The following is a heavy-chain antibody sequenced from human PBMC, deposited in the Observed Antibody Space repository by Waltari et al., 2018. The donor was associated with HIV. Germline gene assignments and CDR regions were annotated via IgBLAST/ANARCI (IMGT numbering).Heavy chain of an antibody. CDR2: IIPVFETT. CDR3: ARKREMATISGGFDF. Sequence: QVPLVQSGAEVKKPGASVKVSCKASGGTFRRYAINWVRQAPGQGLEWMGGIIPVFETTNYAQKFQGRLTITADESTNTAYMELSSLRSEDTAIYYCARKREMATISGGFDFWGRGTLVTVSS. D-gene: IGHD5-12*01. J-gene: IGHJ2*01. V-gene: IGHV1-69*12. CDR1: GGTFRRYA.